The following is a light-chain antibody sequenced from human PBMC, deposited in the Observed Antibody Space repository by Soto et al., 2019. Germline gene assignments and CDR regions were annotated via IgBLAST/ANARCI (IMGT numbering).Light chain of an antibody. J-gene: IGKJ4*01. CDR3: QQYDFLPLT. CDR1: QSVSRNY. V-gene: IGKV3-20*01. CDR2: GAS. Sequence: EVALTQSPGTLSLSPGDRATLSCRASQSVSRNYLAWYQQKPGQTPRLLIFGASNRAADIPARFSASGSGTDFTLTISGLEPDDFAVYYCQQYDFLPLTFGGGTRL.